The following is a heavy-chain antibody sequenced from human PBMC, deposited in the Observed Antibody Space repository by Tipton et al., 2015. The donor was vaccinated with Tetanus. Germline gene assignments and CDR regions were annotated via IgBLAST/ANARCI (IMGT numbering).Heavy chain of an antibody. CDR3: AKDLHDSSGSDFDY. J-gene: IGHJ4*02. V-gene: IGHV3-23*01. CDR1: GFTFSSYA. D-gene: IGHD3-22*01. Sequence: SLRLSCAASGFTFSSYAMSWVRQAPGKGPEWVSAISGSGGSTYYADSVKGRFTISRDNSKNTLYLQMNSLRAEDTAVYYCAKDLHDSSGSDFDYWGQGTLVTVSS. CDR2: ISGSGGST.